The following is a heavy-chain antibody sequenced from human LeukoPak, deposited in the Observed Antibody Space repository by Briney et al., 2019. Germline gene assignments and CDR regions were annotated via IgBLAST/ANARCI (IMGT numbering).Heavy chain of an antibody. CDR3: ATPYCSGGSCYSLDY. J-gene: IGHJ4*02. Sequence: GASVKVSCKVSGYTLTELSMHWVRQAPGKGVEWMGGFDPEDGETIYAQKFQGRVTMTEDTSTDTAYMELSSLRSEDTAVYYCATPYCSGGSCYSLDYWGQGTLVTVSS. D-gene: IGHD2-15*01. CDR1: GYTLTELS. V-gene: IGHV1-24*01. CDR2: FDPEDGET.